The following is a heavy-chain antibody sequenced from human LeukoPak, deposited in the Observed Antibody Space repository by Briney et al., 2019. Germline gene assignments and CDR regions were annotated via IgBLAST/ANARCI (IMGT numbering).Heavy chain of an antibody. J-gene: IGHJ4*02. CDR3: ARDSFYYGSRSYYRGFYY. V-gene: IGHV4-59*01. D-gene: IGHD3-10*01. CDR1: GGSISNYY. CDR2: ISYTGST. Sequence: KPSETLSLTCTVSGGSISNYYWSWLRQPPGKRLEWIGYISYTGSTNYNPSLKSRVTISLDSSKNQFSLKLSSVTAADTAVYYCARDSFYYGSRSYYRGFYYWGQGTLVTVSS.